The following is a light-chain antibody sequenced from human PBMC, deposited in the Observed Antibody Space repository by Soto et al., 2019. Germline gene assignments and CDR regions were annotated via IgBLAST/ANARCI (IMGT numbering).Light chain of an antibody. V-gene: IGKV1-5*03. J-gene: IGKJ1*01. CDR3: QHYNSYPEA. Sequence: DIQMTQSPSTLSGTVGDGVTITCRASQTISSWLAWYQQKPGKAPKLLIYKASTLKSGVPSRFSGSGSGTEFTLTISSLQPDDFATYYCQHYNSYPEAFGQGTKVDIK. CDR1: QTISSW. CDR2: KAS.